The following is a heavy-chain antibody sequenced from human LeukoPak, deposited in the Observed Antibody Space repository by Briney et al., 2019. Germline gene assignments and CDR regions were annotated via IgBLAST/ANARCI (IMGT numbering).Heavy chain of an antibody. V-gene: IGHV3-48*03. CDR1: GFTFNRYW. Sequence: GGSLRLSCAASGFTFNRYWMSWVRQAPGKGLEWVSYISSSGSTIYYADSVKGRFTISRDNAKNSLYLQMNSLRAEDMAVYYCAELGITMIGGVWGKGTTVTISS. J-gene: IGHJ6*04. CDR3: AELGITMIGGV. D-gene: IGHD3-10*02. CDR2: ISSSGSTI.